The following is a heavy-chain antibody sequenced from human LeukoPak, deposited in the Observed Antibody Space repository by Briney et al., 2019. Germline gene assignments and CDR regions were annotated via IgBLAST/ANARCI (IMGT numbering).Heavy chain of an antibody. D-gene: IGHD6-13*01. Sequence: SETLSLTCTVSGGSISSYYWSWIRQPPGKGLEWIGYIYFSGSTKYNPPLKSRVTISVDTSKNQFSLKLRSVTAADTAVYYCAASTEYSSSSDYWGQGTLVTVSS. CDR2: IYFSGST. V-gene: IGHV4-59*01. CDR3: AASTEYSSSSDY. CDR1: GGSISSYY. J-gene: IGHJ4*02.